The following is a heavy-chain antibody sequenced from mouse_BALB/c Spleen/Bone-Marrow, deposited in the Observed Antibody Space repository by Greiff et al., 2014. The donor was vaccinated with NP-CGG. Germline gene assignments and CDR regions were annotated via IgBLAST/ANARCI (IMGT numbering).Heavy chain of an antibody. Sequence: EVQLVESGGGLVQPGGSLRLSCATSGFTFTDYYMSWVRQPPGKALEWLGFIRNKANGCTTEYSASVKGRFTISRDNSQSILYLQMNTLRAEDSATYYCAREIINDYHWYFDVWGAGTTVTVSS. D-gene: IGHD2-4*01. J-gene: IGHJ1*01. CDR2: IRNKANGCTT. CDR1: GFTFTDYY. CDR3: AREIINDYHWYFDV. V-gene: IGHV7-3*02.